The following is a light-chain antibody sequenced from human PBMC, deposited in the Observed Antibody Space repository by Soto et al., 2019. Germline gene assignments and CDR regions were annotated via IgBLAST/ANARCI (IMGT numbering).Light chain of an antibody. J-gene: IGLJ1*01. CDR2: GVS. V-gene: IGLV2-14*01. CDR3: ISYTGSSTSYL. Sequence: QSVLTQPASVSGSHGESISLSCSGTRSDIGSYNYVAWYQQFPGKTPKILIYGVSNRPSGVSSRFSGSKSGNTASLTISGLQAEDEADYYCISYTGSSTSYLFGSGTK. CDR1: RSDIGSYNY.